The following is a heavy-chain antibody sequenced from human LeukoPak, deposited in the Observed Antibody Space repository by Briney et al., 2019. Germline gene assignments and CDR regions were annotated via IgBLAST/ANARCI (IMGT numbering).Heavy chain of an antibody. Sequence: ASVKVSCKASGGTFSSYAISWVRQAPGQGLEWMGRIIPIFGTANYAQKFQGRVTITTDESTSKAYMELSSLRSEDTAVYYCARGGRGEEMATINAFDIWGQGTMVTVSS. CDR3: ARGGRGEEMATINAFDI. CDR1: GGTFSSYA. J-gene: IGHJ3*02. V-gene: IGHV1-69*05. CDR2: IIPIFGTA. D-gene: IGHD5-24*01.